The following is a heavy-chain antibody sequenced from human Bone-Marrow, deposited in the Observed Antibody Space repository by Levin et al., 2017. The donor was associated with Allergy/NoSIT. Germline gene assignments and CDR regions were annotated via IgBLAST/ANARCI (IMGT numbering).Heavy chain of an antibody. D-gene: IGHD2-2*01. CDR3: AKHYCSTTNCYPDY. J-gene: IGHJ4*02. Sequence: GGSLRLSCAASGFTFSNYAMSWVRQAPGKGLEWVSPISGSGGNTNYADSVRGRFTVSRDNSKSTLYLQMNSLRAEDTAVYYCAKHYCSTTNCYPDYWGQGTLVTVSS. CDR1: GFTFSNYA. CDR2: ISGSGGNT. V-gene: IGHV3-23*01.